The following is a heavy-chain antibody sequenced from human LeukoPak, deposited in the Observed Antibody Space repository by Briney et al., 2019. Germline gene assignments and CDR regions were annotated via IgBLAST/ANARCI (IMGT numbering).Heavy chain of an antibody. V-gene: IGHV3-9*01. J-gene: IGHJ3*02. CDR2: ISWNSGSI. Sequence: GGSLRLSCAASGFTFDDYAMHWVRQGPGKGLEWVSGISWNSGSIGYADSVKGRFTISRDNAKNSLYLQMNSLRAEDTALYYCAKGLQTAAGTGAFDIWGQGTMVTVSS. CDR1: GFTFDDYA. CDR3: AKGLQTAAGTGAFDI. D-gene: IGHD6-13*01.